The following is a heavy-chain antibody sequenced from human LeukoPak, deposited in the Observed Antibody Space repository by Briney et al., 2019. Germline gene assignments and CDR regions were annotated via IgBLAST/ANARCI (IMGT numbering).Heavy chain of an antibody. D-gene: IGHD2-2*02. Sequence: SETLSLTCTVSGYSISSGYYWGWIRQPPGKGLEWLGSIYHGGSTYYNPSLKSRVTISVDTSKNQFSLKLSSVTAADTAVYYCARQGYCSSTSCYKNPEYFQHWGQGTLVTVSS. CDR3: ARQGYCSSTSCYKNPEYFQH. CDR2: IYHGGST. J-gene: IGHJ1*01. CDR1: GYSISSGYY. V-gene: IGHV4-38-2*02.